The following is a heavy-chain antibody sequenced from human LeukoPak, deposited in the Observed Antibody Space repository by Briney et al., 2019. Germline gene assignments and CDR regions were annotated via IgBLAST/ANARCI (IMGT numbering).Heavy chain of an antibody. J-gene: IGHJ4*02. V-gene: IGHV1-2*02. Sequence: ASVKVSCKASGYTFTGYYMHWVRQAPGQGLEWMGWINPNSGGTNYAQKFQGRVTMTRDTSISTAYMELSRLRSDDTAVYYCAXXPTIFGVVIVLRGFDYWGQGTLVTVSS. CDR1: GYTFTGYY. D-gene: IGHD3-3*01. CDR3: AXXPTIFGVVIVLRGFDY. CDR2: INPNSGGT.